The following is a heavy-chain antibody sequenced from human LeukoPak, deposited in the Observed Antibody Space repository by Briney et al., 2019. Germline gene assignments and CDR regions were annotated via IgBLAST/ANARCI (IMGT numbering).Heavy chain of an antibody. D-gene: IGHD3-3*01. CDR2: ISAYNGNT. Sequence: ASVKVSCKASGYTFTSYGISWVRQAPGQGLEWMGWISAYNGNTNYAQKLQGRVTMTTDTSTSTAYMELRSLRSDDTAVYYCARSPGWLRFLEWLPSLDHTSSDYWGQGTLVTVSS. CDR1: GYTFTSYG. V-gene: IGHV1-18*04. CDR3: ARSPGWLRFLEWLPSLDHTSSDY. J-gene: IGHJ4*02.